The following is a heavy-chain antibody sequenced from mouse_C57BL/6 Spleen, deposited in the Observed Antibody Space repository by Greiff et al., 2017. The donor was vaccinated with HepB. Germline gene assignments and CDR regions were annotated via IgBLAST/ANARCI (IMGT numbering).Heavy chain of an antibody. Sequence: QVQLQQPGAELVKPGASVKLSCKASGYTFTRYWMHWVKQRPGQGLEWIGMIHPNSGSTNYNEKFKSKATLTVDKSSSTAYMQHSSLTSEDSAVYDCARSKSMVTTEGLAYWGQGTLVTVSA. CDR3: ARSKSMVTTEGLAY. CDR1: GYTFTRYW. D-gene: IGHD2-2*01. CDR2: IHPNSGST. J-gene: IGHJ3*01. V-gene: IGHV1-64*01.